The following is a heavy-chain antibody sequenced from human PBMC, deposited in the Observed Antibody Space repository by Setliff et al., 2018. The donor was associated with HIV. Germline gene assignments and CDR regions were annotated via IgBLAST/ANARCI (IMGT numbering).Heavy chain of an antibody. CDR2: IFPGDSDT. V-gene: IGHV5-51*03. J-gene: IGHJ6*03. Sequence: GESLKISCKGPGYNFNTDWIAWVRQKPGEGLEWMGSIFPGDSDTKYSPSFEGQVTISADKSISTAYLKWSRLRASDTGIYYCAGLRGDYVGQYYYYMDVWGEGTTVTVSS. CDR1: GYNFNTDW. D-gene: IGHD4-17*01. CDR3: AGLRGDYVGQYYYYMDV.